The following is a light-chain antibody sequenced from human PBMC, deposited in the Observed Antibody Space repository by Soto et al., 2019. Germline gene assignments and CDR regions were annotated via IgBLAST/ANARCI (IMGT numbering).Light chain of an antibody. CDR2: GAS. V-gene: IGKV3-20*01. Sequence: EIVLTQSPGSLSLSPRERATLSCMASQSVSSNHLAWYQQKPGQAPRLLIYGASRRATGIPDRFSGSGSGTDFTLTISRLEPEDFAVYYCQQYGSSTYTFGQGTKVEIK. CDR1: QSVSSNH. CDR3: QQYGSSTYT. J-gene: IGKJ2*01.